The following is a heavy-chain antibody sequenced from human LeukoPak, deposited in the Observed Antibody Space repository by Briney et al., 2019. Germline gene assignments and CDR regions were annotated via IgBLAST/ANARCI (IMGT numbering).Heavy chain of an antibody. CDR3: AKDNGRDRTGTKEF. D-gene: IGHD1-7*01. V-gene: IGHV3-30*02. CDR2: IQNDGTNE. J-gene: IGHJ4*02. Sequence: GGSLRLSCAASGFTFSSFAMHWVRRAPGKGLEWVAFIQNDGTNEYYADSVKGRFTISRDNSKNTLYLQVNSLRTEDTALYYCAKDNGRDRTGTKEFWGQGTLVTVSS. CDR1: GFTFSSFA.